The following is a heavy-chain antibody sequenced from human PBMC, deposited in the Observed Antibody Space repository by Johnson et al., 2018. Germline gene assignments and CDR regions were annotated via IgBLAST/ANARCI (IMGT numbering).Heavy chain of an antibody. CDR1: GGTFSSYA. V-gene: IGHV1-69*01. D-gene: IGHD2-2*01. CDR2: IIPIFGTA. J-gene: IGHJ6*02. CDR3: AGEDCSSTSCYSFFYYYYGMDV. Sequence: QVQLVESGAEVKKPGSSVKVSCKASGGTFSSYAISWVRQAPGQGLEWMGGIIPIFGTANYAQKFQGRVTIPADESTSTAYMELSSLRAEDTAVYYCAGEDCSSTSCYSFFYYYYGMDVWGQGTTVTVSS.